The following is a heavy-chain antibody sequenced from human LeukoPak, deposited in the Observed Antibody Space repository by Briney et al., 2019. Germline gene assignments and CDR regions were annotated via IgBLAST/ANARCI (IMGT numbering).Heavy chain of an antibody. CDR1: GFTFSSYS. Sequence: PGGSLRLSCAASGFTFSSYSMNWVRQAPGKGLEWVSSISSSSSYIYYADSVKGRFTISRDNAKNSLYLQMNSLRAEDTAVYYCARGKWELLLVAFFDYWGQGTLVTVSS. CDR2: ISSSSSYI. V-gene: IGHV3-21*01. CDR3: ARGKWELLLVAFFDY. J-gene: IGHJ4*02. D-gene: IGHD1-26*01.